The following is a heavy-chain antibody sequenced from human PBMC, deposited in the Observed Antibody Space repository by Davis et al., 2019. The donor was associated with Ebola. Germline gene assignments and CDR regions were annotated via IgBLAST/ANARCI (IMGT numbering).Heavy chain of an antibody. Sequence: ASVKVSCKTSGYTFTSYTMHWVRQAPGQRLEWVGWINPGTGKTKYSQKFQDRVTITGDTTASTAYMELSSLRSEDTAMFYCARDQGGWSGYDFDYWGQGTLVTVSS. V-gene: IGHV1-3*01. CDR3: ARDQGGWSGYDFDY. CDR2: INPGTGKT. J-gene: IGHJ4*02. D-gene: IGHD5-12*01. CDR1: GYTFTSYT.